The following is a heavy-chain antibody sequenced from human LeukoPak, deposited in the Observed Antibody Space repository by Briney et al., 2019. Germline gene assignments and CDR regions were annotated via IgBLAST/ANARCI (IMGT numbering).Heavy chain of an antibody. V-gene: IGHV1-69-2*01. CDR2: VDPEDGET. CDR1: GYTFTDYY. D-gene: IGHD1-1*01. Sequence: ASVKVSCKVSGYTFTDYYMHWVQQAPGKGLEWMGLVDPEDGETIYAEKFQGRVTITADTSTDTAYMELSSLRSGDTAVYYCATFNGYTGTYYFDYWGQGTLVTVSS. J-gene: IGHJ4*02. CDR3: ATFNGYTGTYYFDY.